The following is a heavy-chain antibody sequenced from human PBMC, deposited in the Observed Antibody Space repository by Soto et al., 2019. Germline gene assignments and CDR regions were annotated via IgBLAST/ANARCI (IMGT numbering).Heavy chain of an antibody. CDR1: GFTFSAYY. D-gene: IGHD6-19*01. CDR2: ISSSGSST. Sequence: QVQLVESGGGLVKPGGSLRLSCAASGFTFSAYYLSWIRQAPGKGLEWLSYISSSGSSTYYADSVKGRFTLSRDNAKNSLYLQMNSLRAEDTAVYYCARDRGSGWYSDYWGQGTLVTVSS. CDR3: ARDRGSGWYSDY. V-gene: IGHV3-11*01. J-gene: IGHJ4*02.